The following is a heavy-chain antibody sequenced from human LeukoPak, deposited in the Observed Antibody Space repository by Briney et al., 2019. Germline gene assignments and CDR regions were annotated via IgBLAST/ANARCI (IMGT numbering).Heavy chain of an antibody. V-gene: IGHV4-61*02. J-gene: IGHJ4*02. CDR1: GGSISSDSYY. CDR2: IYTSGST. D-gene: IGHD5-12*01. Sequence: PSETLSLTCTVSGGSISSDSYYWSWIRQPAGKGLERIGRIYTSGSTNFSPSLKSRVTISVDTSKNQFSLKLSSVTAADTAVYYCARCTITPYYFDYWGQGTLVTVSS. CDR3: ARCTITPYYFDY.